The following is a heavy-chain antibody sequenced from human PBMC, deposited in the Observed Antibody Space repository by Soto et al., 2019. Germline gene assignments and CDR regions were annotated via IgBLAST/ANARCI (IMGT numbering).Heavy chain of an antibody. CDR1: GFTFSSYG. V-gene: IGHV3-30*18. J-gene: IGHJ5*02. D-gene: IGHD1-26*01. CDR2: ISYDGSNK. CDR3: AKDTRVGATNPPWFDP. Sequence: PGGSLRLSCAASGFTFSSYGMHWVRQAPGKGLEWVAVISYDGSNKYYADSVKGRFTISRDNSKNTLYLQMNSLRAEDTAVYYCAKDTRVGATNPPWFDPWGQGTLVTVSS.